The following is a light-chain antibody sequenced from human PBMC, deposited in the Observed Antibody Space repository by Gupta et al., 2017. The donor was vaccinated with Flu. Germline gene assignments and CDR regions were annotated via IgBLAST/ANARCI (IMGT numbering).Light chain of an antibody. CDR2: DDS. CDR3: QVSDTGSDQVV. CDR1: NIGGRS. Sequence: SSVLTQPPSVSVAPGQTARISCGGDNIGGRSVHWYQQKPGQEAVPVVDDDSDRPSGIPERLSGCTTGNNATPQTSRVVAGDEADDSWQVSDTGSDQVVFGGGTKLTVL. V-gene: IGLV3-21*02. J-gene: IGLJ3*02.